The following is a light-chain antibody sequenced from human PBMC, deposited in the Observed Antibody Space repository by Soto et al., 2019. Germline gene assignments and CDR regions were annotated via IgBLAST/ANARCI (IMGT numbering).Light chain of an antibody. CDR1: SSDVGGYNY. CDR2: DVS. J-gene: IGLJ1*01. CDR3: STYTTSSTYYV. Sequence: QSVLTQPASVSGSPGQXXTISCTGTSSDVGGYNYVSWYQQHPGKAPKLMIYDVSNRPSGVSNRFSGSKSGNTASLTISGLQAEDEADYYCSTYTTSSTYYVFGTGTKVTVL. V-gene: IGLV2-14*01.